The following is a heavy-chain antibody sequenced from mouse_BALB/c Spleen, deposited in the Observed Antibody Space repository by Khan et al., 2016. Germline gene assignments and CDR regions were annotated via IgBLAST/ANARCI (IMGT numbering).Heavy chain of an antibody. CDR3: TSLLRAWFAY. J-gene: IGHJ3*01. Sequence: VQLQQSGTVLARPGASVKMSCKASGYSFTSYWMHWVKQRPGQGLEWIGAIFPGNSDTNYNQKFKGQAKLTAVTSASTAYMELSSLTNEDSAVYYCTSLLRAWFAYWGQGTLVTVSA. D-gene: IGHD1-1*01. CDR1: GYSFTSYW. CDR2: IFPGNSDT. V-gene: IGHV1-5*01.